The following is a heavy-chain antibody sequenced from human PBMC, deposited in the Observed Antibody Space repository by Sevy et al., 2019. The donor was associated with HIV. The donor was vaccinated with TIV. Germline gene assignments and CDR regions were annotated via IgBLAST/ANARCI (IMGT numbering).Heavy chain of an antibody. CDR1: GFTIRTYN. Sequence: GGSLRLSCAASGFTIRTYNMNWVRQAPGKGLEWVSSISSSSTYIYYADSVKGRFTIFRDNAKNSLYLQMSSLRAEDTAVYYCARDLVIPATTDYFYYGMDVWGQGTTVTVSS. J-gene: IGHJ6*02. D-gene: IGHD2-15*01. CDR3: ARDLVIPATTDYFYYGMDV. V-gene: IGHV3-21*01. CDR2: ISSSSTYI.